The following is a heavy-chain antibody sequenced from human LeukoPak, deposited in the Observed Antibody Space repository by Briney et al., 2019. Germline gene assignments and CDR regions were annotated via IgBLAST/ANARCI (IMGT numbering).Heavy chain of an antibody. J-gene: IGHJ4*02. CDR2: INNDGSST. CDR3: ARDQGIFDY. V-gene: IGHV3-74*01. CDR1: GFTFSSYL. Sequence: GGSLRLSCAASGFTFSSYLMHWIRQAPGKGLVWVSRINNDGSSTNYADSVKGRFTISRDNAKNSLYLQMNSLRDEDSAVYYCARDQGIFDYWGQGTLVTVSS.